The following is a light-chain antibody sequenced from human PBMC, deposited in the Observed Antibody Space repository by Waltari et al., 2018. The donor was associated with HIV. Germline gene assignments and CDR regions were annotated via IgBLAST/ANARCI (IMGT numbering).Light chain of an antibody. Sequence: QSALPQPRSVSGSPGQSVTISCTGTSSDIGYFDSVSWYQQYPGKAPTVFIYEVSQRPSGAPERSTASKSVLTASLTISGLQDEDEADYYCCSYAGTYTYVFGTGTTVTVL. CDR3: CSYAGTYTYV. J-gene: IGLJ1*01. V-gene: IGLV2-11*01. CDR1: SSDIGYFDS. CDR2: EVS.